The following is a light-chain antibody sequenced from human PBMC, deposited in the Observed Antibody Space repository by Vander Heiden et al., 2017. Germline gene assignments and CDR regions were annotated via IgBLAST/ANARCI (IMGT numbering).Light chain of an antibody. CDR1: QSVGKNY. CDR3: QQYASSPRT. Sequence: SPGERATLSCRASQSVGKNYLAWYQQKPGQAPRLLIYDASSRATGIPDRFSGSGSGTDFTLTISRLEPEDVAVYDCQQYASSPRTFGQGTKVEIK. CDR2: DAS. J-gene: IGKJ1*01. V-gene: IGKV3-20*01.